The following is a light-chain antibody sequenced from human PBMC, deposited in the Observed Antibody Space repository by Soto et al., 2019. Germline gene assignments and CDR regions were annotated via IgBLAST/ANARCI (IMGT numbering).Light chain of an antibody. V-gene: IGKV3-15*01. CDR1: QSVSSN. Sequence: EIVMTQSPAALAVSPGERATLSCRASQSVSSNLAWYQQKPGQAPRLLIYGASTRATGIPARFSGSGSGTEFTLTISDVQPEDFALYYCHQRQSWPRTFGQGTKVDIK. CDR2: GAS. CDR3: HQRQSWPRT. J-gene: IGKJ1*01.